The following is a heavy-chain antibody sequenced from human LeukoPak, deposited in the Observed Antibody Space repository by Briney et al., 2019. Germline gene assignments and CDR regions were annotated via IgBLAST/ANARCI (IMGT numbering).Heavy chain of an antibody. D-gene: IGHD6-6*01. CDR3: ARRAARSPYFDY. CDR2: ISGSSGTI. J-gene: IGHJ4*02. V-gene: IGHV3-11*04. Sequence: GGSLRLSCAASGFTFGDYYMSWIRPAPGKGVEGVSYISGSSGTIYYADSVKGRFTISRDNAENSLYLQLNSLRAEDTAVYYCARRAARSPYFDYWGQGTLVTVSS. CDR1: GFTFGDYY.